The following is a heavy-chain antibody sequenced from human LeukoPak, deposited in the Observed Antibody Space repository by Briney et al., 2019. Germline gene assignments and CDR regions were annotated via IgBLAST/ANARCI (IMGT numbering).Heavy chain of an antibody. Sequence: GGSLRLSCAASGFTFSSYAMSWVRQAPGKGLEWVSAISGSGGSTYYADSVKGRFTISRDNSKNTLYLQMNSLRAEDTAVYYCARDKLGSGSYYLSYFDYWGQGTLVTVSS. D-gene: IGHD3-10*01. CDR3: ARDKLGSGSYYLSYFDY. CDR2: ISGSGGST. V-gene: IGHV3-23*01. CDR1: GFTFSSYA. J-gene: IGHJ4*02.